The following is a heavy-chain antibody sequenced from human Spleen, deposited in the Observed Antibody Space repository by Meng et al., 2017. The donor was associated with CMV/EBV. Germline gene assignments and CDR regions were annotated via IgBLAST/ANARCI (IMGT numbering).Heavy chain of an antibody. CDR1: GGSFSGYY. V-gene: IGHV4-34*01. Sequence: QVQLQQWVAGLLKPSETLSLTCAVYGGSFSGYYWSWIRQPPGKGLEWIGEINHSGSTNYNPSLKSRVTISVDKSKNQFSLKLSSVTAADTAVYYCASFPPPGKQWLVTDYWGQGTLVTVSS. CDR3: ASFPPPGKQWLVTDY. CDR2: INHSGST. D-gene: IGHD6-19*01. J-gene: IGHJ4*02.